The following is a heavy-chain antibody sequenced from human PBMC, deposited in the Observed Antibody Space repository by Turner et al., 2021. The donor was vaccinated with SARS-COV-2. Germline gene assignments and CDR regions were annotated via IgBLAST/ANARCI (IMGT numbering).Heavy chain of an antibody. CDR2: ISYDGSNK. V-gene: IGHV3-30*04. J-gene: IGHJ6*02. CDR3: AKDSGILTGYGYYYYGMDV. D-gene: IGHD3-9*01. Sequence: QVQLVESGGGVVQPGRSLRLSCAAYEFTFSSYAMHWVRQAPGKGLEWVAVISYDGSNKYYADSVKGRFTISRDNSKNTLYLQMNSLRAEDTAVYYCAKDSGILTGYGYYYYGMDVWGQGTTVTVSS. CDR1: EFTFSSYA.